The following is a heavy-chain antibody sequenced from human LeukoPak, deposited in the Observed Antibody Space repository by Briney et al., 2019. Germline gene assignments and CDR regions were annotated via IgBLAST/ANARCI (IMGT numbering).Heavy chain of an antibody. CDR2: IWYDGSNK. CDR1: GFTFSSYG. J-gene: IGHJ6*04. V-gene: IGHV3-33*01. CDR3: ARDLKQWLVGGGDGMDV. Sequence: GGSLRLSCAASGFTFSSYGMHWVRQAPGKGLEGVAVIWYDGSNKYYADSVKGRFTISRDNSKNTLYLQMNSLRAEDTAVYYCARDLKQWLVGGGDGMDVWGKGTTVTVSS. D-gene: IGHD6-19*01.